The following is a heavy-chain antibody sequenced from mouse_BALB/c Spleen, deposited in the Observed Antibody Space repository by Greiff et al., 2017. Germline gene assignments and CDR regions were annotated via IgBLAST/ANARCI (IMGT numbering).Heavy chain of an antibody. V-gene: IGHV5-17*02. J-gene: IGHJ2*01. CDR3: ARSRDYFDY. Sequence: EVNVVESGGGLVQPGGSRKLSCAASGFTFSSFGMHWVRQAPEKGLEWVAYISSGSSTIYYADTVKGRFTISRDNPKNTLFLQMTSLRSEDTAMYYCARSRDYFDYWGQGTTLTVSS. CDR2: ISSGSSTI. CDR1: GFTFSSFG.